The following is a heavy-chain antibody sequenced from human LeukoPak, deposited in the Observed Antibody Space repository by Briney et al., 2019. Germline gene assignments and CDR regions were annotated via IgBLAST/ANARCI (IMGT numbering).Heavy chain of an antibody. D-gene: IGHD3-10*01. CDR1: GYTFTCYY. Sequence: GASVKVCCKAAGYTFTCYYMHWVRQAPGQGLEWMGIINPSGGRTSYVQKFQSRVSMTRDMSPSTVYMELSSLRSEDTAVYYCARGAWAGVVREYKQYYYHYMAVWGKGTTVTVPS. CDR2: INPSGGRT. J-gene: IGHJ6*03. CDR3: ARGAWAGVVREYKQYYYHYMAV. V-gene: IGHV1-46*01.